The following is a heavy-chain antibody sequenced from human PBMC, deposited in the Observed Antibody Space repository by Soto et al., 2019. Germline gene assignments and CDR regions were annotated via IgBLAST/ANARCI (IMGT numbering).Heavy chain of an antibody. J-gene: IGHJ3*02. D-gene: IGHD3-10*01. Sequence: SVKVSCKASGGTFSSYAISWVRQAPGQGLEWMGGIIPIFGTANYAQKFQGRVTITADESTSTAYMELSSLRSEETAVYYCARGRLEDAFDIWGQGTMVNVSS. CDR1: GGTFSSYA. CDR2: IIPIFGTA. V-gene: IGHV1-69*13. CDR3: ARGRLEDAFDI.